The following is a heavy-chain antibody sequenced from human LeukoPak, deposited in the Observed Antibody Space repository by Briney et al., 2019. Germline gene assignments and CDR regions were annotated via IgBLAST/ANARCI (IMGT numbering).Heavy chain of an antibody. D-gene: IGHD6-19*01. Sequence: GGSLRLSCAASGFTFSSYGMTWVRQAPGKGLEWVSVFSAETGNTYYADSVKGRFTISRDNSKNTLYLQITSLRAEYTAVYYCAKARRLGSDWDKDAFDIWGQGTMVTVSS. J-gene: IGHJ3*02. CDR1: GFTFSSYG. CDR3: AKARRLGSDWDKDAFDI. V-gene: IGHV3-23*01. CDR2: FSAETGNT.